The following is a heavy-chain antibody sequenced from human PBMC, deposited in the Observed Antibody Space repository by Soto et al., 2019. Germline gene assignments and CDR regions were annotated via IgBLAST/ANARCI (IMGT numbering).Heavy chain of an antibody. V-gene: IGHV3-21*01. CDR2: ISSSSSFI. J-gene: IGHJ6*02. CDR3: ARGAGTDRDRKGYGMDV. Sequence: PGGSLRLSCAASGFTFNSYDMNWVRQSPGEGLEWVSSISSSSSFIYYADSVKGRFTISRDNAKNSVYLQMNSLRAEDTAVYYCARGAGTDRDRKGYGMDVWGQGTTVTVSS. CDR1: GFTFNSYD. D-gene: IGHD6-19*01.